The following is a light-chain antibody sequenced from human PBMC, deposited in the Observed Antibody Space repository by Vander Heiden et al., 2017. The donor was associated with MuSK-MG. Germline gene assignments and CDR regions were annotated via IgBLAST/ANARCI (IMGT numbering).Light chain of an antibody. CDR2: AAS. CDR3: QQSYTMGT. J-gene: IGKJ1*01. Sequence: DIQMTQSPSSLSASVGDRVTITCRASQSISSYLNWYQQKPGKAPKLLIYAASSLQSGVPSRFSGSGSGTDFTLTISRLQPEDFATCYCQQSYTMGTFGQGTKVEIK. V-gene: IGKV1-39*01. CDR1: QSISSY.